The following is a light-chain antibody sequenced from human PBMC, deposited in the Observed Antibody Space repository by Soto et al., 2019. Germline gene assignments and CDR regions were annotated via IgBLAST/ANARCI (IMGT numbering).Light chain of an antibody. CDR2: GAS. CDR1: QSVSSSY. J-gene: IGKJ4*01. CDR3: QQYGSSPLT. V-gene: IGKV3-20*01. Sequence: EIVLTQSPGTLTFSPGERATLSCSPSQSVSSSYLAWYQQKPGQAPRLLIYGASSRATGIPDRFSGSGSGTDFTLTISRLEPEDFAVYYCQQYGSSPLTFGGGTKLDIK.